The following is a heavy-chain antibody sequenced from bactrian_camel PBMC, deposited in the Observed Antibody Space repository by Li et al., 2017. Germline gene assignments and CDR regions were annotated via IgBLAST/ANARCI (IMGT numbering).Heavy chain of an antibody. D-gene: IGHD2*01. CDR1: GNTYNTNI. V-gene: IGHV3S53*01. J-gene: IGHJ4*01. Sequence: HVQLVESGGGSVQAGGSLKLSCVISGNTYNTNIWGWFRQAPGKEREGVATWLRDDSTTYADSVKDRFTISKDNAKNILYLQMNSLKPEDTATYYCGADVPLSALSGDRDGARSAVVVTGTVPIRYNVLGQGTQVTVST. CDR2: WLRDDST.